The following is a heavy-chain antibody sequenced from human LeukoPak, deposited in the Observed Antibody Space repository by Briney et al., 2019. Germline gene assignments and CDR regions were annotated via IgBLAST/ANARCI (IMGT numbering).Heavy chain of an antibody. D-gene: IGHD3-10*01. J-gene: IGHJ4*02. Sequence: GGSLRLSCAASGFTFSSYAMTWVRQAPGKGLEWVSAISGSGGNTYYANSVKGRFTISRDNSKNTLYQQMNSLRAEDTAVYYCAKETIVRGVMDYWGQGTLVTVS. CDR1: GFTFSSYA. CDR2: ISGSGGNT. CDR3: AKETIVRGVMDY. V-gene: IGHV3-23*01.